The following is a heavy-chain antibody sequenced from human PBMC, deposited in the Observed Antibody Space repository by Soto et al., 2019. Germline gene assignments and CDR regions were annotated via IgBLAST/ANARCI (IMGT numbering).Heavy chain of an antibody. D-gene: IGHD4-17*01. CDR1: GFTFSTYW. CDR3: ALTAGFPLTTVIDGMDV. Sequence: QPGGSLRLSCEASGFTFSTYWMSWIRQAPGKGLEWVGNIKPDGSQSYIVDSVQGRFTISRDNSKNTLYLQMNSLRAEDTAVYYCALTAGFPLTTVIDGMDVWRQGTTVTVSS. CDR2: IKPDGSQS. J-gene: IGHJ6*02. V-gene: IGHV3-7*01.